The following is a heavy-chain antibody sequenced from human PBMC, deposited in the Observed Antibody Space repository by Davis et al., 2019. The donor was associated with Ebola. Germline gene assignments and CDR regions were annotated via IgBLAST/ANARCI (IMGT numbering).Heavy chain of an antibody. V-gene: IGHV1-2*02. Sequence: ASVKVSCKASGYTFTGYYMHWVRQAPGQGLEWMGWINPNSGGTNYAQKFQGRVTMTRDTSISTAYMELSRLRSDDTAVYYCAREAITIFGVPPNWFDPWGQGTLVTVSS. D-gene: IGHD3-3*01. CDR2: INPNSGGT. CDR1: GYTFTGYY. J-gene: IGHJ5*02. CDR3: AREAITIFGVPPNWFDP.